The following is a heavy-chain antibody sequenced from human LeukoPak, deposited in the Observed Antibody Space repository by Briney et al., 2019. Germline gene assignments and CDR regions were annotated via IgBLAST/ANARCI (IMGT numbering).Heavy chain of an antibody. D-gene: IGHD6-6*01. CDR1: GYTFTSYG. CDR2: ISAYNGNT. V-gene: IGHV1-18*01. CDR3: AALEAARAGDGY. J-gene: IGHJ4*02. Sequence: ASVQVSCKSSGYTFTSYGISCVRRSPGQGLEWMGWISAYNGNTNYAQKLQGRVTMTTDTFTSTAYMELRSLRSDDTAVYYCAALEAARAGDGYWGQGTLVAVSS.